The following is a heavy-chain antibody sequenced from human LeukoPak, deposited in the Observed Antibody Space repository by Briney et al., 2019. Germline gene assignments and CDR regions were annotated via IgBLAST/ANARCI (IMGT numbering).Heavy chain of an antibody. CDR2: ISGSGGST. V-gene: IGHV3-23*01. CDR1: GFTFSSYW. Sequence: GGSLRLSCAASGFTFSSYWMSWVRQAPGKGLEWVSAISGSGGSTYYADSVKGRFTISRDNSKNTLYLQMNSLRAEDTAVYYCAKREYSSGWADFDYWGQGTLVAVSS. CDR3: AKREYSSGWADFDY. J-gene: IGHJ4*02. D-gene: IGHD6-19*01.